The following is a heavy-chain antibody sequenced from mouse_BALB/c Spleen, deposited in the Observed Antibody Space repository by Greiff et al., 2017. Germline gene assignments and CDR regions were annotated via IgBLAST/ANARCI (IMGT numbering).Heavy chain of an antibody. V-gene: IGHV1-7*01. CDR1: GYTFTSYW. J-gene: IGHJ2*01. D-gene: IGHD2-1*01. CDR2: INPSTGYT. CDR3: ARSLYYGNIRFDY. Sequence: QVQLQQSGAELAKPGASVKMSCKASGYTFTSYWMHWVKQRPGQGLEWIGYINPSTGYTEYNQKFKDKATLTADKSSSTAYMQLSSLTSEDSAVYYCARSLYYGNIRFDYWGQGTTLTVSS.